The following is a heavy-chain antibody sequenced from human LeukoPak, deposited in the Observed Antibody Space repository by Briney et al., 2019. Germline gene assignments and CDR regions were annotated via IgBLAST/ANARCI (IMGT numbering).Heavy chain of an antibody. CDR3: AREYSSSSGRAFDI. CDR1: GFTLSTYT. Sequence: PGGSLRLSCAASGFTLSTYTMNWVRQAPGKGLQWFSYISSSSSSTIYYADSVKGRFTISRDNAKNSLYLQMNSLRDEDTAVYYCAREYSSSSGRAFDIWGQGTMVTVSS. D-gene: IGHD6-6*01. CDR2: ISSSSSSTI. V-gene: IGHV3-48*02. J-gene: IGHJ3*02.